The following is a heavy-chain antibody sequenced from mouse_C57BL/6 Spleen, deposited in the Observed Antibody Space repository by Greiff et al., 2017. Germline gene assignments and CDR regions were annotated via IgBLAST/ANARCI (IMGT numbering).Heavy chain of an antibody. CDR3: ARSDYGRSYFDY. CDR2: IYPGDGDT. CDR1: GYAFSSSW. Sequence: QVQLQQSGPELVKPGASVKISCKASGYAFSSSWMNWVKQRPGKGLEWIGRIYPGDGDTNYNGKFKGKATLTADKSSSTAYMQLSSLTSEDSAVYFCARSDYGRSYFDYWGQGTTLTVSS. D-gene: IGHD1-1*01. V-gene: IGHV1-82*01. J-gene: IGHJ2*01.